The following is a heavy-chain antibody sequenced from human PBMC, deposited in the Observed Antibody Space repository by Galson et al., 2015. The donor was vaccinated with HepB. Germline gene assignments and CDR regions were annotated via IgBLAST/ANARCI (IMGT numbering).Heavy chain of an antibody. J-gene: IGHJ4*02. CDR2: ISYDGSNK. CDR1: GFTFSSYA. D-gene: IGHD6-19*01. Sequence: SLRLSCAASGFTFSSYAMHWVRQAPGKGLEWVAVISYDGSNKYYADSVKGRFTISRDNSKNTLYLQMNSLRVEDTAVYYCARDSSGPGYWGQGTLVTVSS. V-gene: IGHV3-30*14. CDR3: ARDSSGPGY.